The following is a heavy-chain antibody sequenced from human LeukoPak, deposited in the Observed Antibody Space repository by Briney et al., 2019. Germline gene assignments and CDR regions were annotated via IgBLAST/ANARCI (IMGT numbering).Heavy chain of an antibody. CDR1: GGTFSSYA. CDR3: AINLAVAGRRDYFDY. CDR2: IIPIFGTA. J-gene: IGHJ4*02. V-gene: IGHV1-69*01. D-gene: IGHD6-19*01. Sequence: GSSVKVSCKASGGTFSSYAISWVRQAPGQGLEWMGGIIPIFGTANYAQKFQGRVTITADESTSTADMELSSLRSEDTAVYYCAINLAVAGRRDYFDYWGQGTLVTVSS.